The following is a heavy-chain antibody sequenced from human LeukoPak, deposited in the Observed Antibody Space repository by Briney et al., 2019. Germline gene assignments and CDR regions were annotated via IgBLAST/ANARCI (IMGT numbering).Heavy chain of an antibody. CDR3: ARTTEGGYTYGYFYYYYMDV. CDR2: IYYSGST. CDR1: GGSISSYY. Sequence: ETLSLTCTVSGGSISSYYWSWIRQPPGKGLEWIGYIYYSGSTNYNPSLKSRVTISVDTSKNQFSLKLSSVTAADTAVYCCARTTEGGYTYGYFYYYYMDVWGKGTTVTISS. V-gene: IGHV4-59*01. J-gene: IGHJ6*03. D-gene: IGHD5-18*01.